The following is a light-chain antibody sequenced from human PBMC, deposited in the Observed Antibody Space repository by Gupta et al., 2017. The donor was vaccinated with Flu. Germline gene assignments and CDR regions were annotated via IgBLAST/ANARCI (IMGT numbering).Light chain of an antibody. CDR3: QQRYSTPPT. J-gene: IGKJ4*01. Sequence: PSSLSASVGDRVTITCRASQRISRYLNWYQQKPGKAPKLLIYAASRVKSGVPSRFSGSGSGTDFTLTISRRQPEDFATYYCQQRYSTPPTFGGGTKVEIK. CDR2: AAS. CDR1: QRISRY. V-gene: IGKV1-39*01.